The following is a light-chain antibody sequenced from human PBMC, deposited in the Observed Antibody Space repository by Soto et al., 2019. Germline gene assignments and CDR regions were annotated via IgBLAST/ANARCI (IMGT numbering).Light chain of an antibody. J-gene: IGKJ5*01. V-gene: IGKV1-5*03. CDR3: QQYYSVSMS. CDR1: QNIDYW. CDR2: KAS. Sequence: IQMTQSPSTPSPSVGDRVTRTCRASQNIDYWLAWYQQKPGKAPKLLIQKASTLQTGVPSRFSGSGSGTEFTLTISTLQPDDFATYFCQQYYSVSMSFGQGTRLEIK.